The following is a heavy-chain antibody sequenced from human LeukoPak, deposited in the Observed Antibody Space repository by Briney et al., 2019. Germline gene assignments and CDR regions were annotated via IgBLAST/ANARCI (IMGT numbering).Heavy chain of an antibody. CDR3: ARGPLYYDILTGSLI. V-gene: IGHV3-30-3*01. J-gene: IGHJ3*02. CDR2: ISYDGSNK. D-gene: IGHD3-9*01. Sequence: GRSLRLSCAASGFTFSSYAMHWVRQAPGKGLEWVAVISYDGSNKYYADSVKGRFTISRDNSKNTLYLQMNSLRAEDTAVHYCARGPLYYDILTGSLIWGQGTMVTVSS. CDR1: GFTFSSYA.